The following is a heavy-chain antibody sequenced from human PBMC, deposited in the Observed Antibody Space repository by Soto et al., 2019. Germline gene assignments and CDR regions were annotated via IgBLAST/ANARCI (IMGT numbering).Heavy chain of an antibody. J-gene: IGHJ4*02. CDR3: ARYIRGPTVFYFDF. CDR1: GFTFSSYA. CDR2: ITYNGDNT. V-gene: IGHV3-23*01. Sequence: ELQLLESGGGLVQPGGSLRLSCAASGFTFSSYAMTWVRQAPGKGLEWVSVITYNGDNTYYADSVKGRFTISRDNSKDTVHLQMNSLRAEDTAVYYCARYIRGPTVFYFDFWGPGVLVTVSS. D-gene: IGHD5-18*01.